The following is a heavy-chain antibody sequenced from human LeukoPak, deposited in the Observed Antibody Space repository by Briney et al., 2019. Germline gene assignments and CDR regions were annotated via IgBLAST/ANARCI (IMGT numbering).Heavy chain of an antibody. D-gene: IGHD3-3*01. CDR2: ISSSSSYI. J-gene: IGHJ6*03. CDR1: GFTFSSYS. CDR3: ARAVSDFWSGSNYYYYYMDV. Sequence: PGGSLRLSCAASGFTFSSYSMNWVRQAPGKGLEWVSSISSSSSYIYYADSVKGRFTISRDNAKNSLYLQMNSLRAEDTAVYYCARAVSDFWSGSNYYYYYMDVWGKGTTVTVSS. V-gene: IGHV3-21*01.